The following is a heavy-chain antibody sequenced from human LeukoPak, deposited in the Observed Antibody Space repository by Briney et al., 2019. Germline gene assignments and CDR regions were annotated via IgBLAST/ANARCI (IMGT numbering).Heavy chain of an antibody. Sequence: SETLSLTCTVSGGSISSYYWSWIRQPPGKGLEWIGYIYYSGSTNYNPSLKSRVTISVDTSKNQFSLKLSSVTAADTAVYYCARDRREFGELNFDYWGQGTLVTVSS. CDR2: IYYSGST. V-gene: IGHV4-59*01. J-gene: IGHJ4*02. CDR1: GGSISSYY. CDR3: ARDRREFGELNFDY. D-gene: IGHD3-10*01.